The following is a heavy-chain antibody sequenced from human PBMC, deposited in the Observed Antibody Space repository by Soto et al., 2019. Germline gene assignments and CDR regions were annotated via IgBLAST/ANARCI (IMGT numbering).Heavy chain of an antibody. CDR1: GGSISSDF. J-gene: IGHJ6*02. CDR3: ARGSDFLYYYGMDV. D-gene: IGHD5-12*01. CDR2: IFYTGTT. V-gene: IGHV4-59*01. Sequence: SETLSLTCTVSGGSISSDFWSWIRQPPGKGLEWIGYIFYTGTTKYNPSLKSRVTISVDTSKNQFSLNLSSVSAADTAVYYCARGSDFLYYYGMDVWGQGTTVTSP.